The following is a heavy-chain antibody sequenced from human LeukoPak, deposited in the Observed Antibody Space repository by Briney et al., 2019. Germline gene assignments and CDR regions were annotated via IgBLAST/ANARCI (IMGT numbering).Heavy chain of an antibody. CDR1: GYTFTSYY. CDR3: ARSAVEYYYDSSGYSYFDY. CDR2: INPNSGGT. J-gene: IGHJ4*02. D-gene: IGHD3-22*01. V-gene: IGHV1-2*02. Sequence: ASVKVSCKASGYTFTSYYMHWVRQAPGQGLEWMGWINPNSGGTNYAQKFQGRVTMTRDTSISTAYMELSRLRSDDTAVYYCARSAVEYYYDSSGYSYFDYWGQGTLVTVSS.